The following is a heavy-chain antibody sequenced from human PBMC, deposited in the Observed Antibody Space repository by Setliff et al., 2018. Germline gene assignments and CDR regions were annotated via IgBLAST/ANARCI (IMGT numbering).Heavy chain of an antibody. Sequence: LSLTCTVSDDSFTSSRYYWGWIRQAPGSGLEWIGSISYSGTPYYNASVESRVTISLDTSKNHFSLELRSVTVADTATYYCVRPGGTTVVARHFDYWGSGILVTVSS. J-gene: IGHJ4*01. V-gene: IGHV4-39*02. D-gene: IGHD2-15*01. CDR1: DDSFTSSRYY. CDR2: ISYSGTP. CDR3: VRPGGTTVVARHFDY.